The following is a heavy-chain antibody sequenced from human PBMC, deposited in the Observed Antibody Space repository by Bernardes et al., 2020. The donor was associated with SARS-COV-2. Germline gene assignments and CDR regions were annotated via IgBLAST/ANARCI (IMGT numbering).Heavy chain of an antibody. Sequence: ASVKVSCKAFGYAFRSYGISWARQAPGQGLEWMGWISGFNGDTSYIQKIQDRVTMTTDTSTSTAYMDLRDLRSDDTAVYYCAREVMVRISDTYRNGMDLWGQGTLVTVS. J-gene: IGHJ6*02. CDR1: GYAFRSYG. D-gene: IGHD3-10*01. V-gene: IGHV1-18*01. CDR2: ISGFNGDT. CDR3: AREVMVRISDTYRNGMDL.